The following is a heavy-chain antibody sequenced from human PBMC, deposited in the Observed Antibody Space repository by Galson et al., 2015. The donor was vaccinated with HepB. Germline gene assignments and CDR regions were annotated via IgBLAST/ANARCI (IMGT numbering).Heavy chain of an antibody. CDR2: INAGNGNT. CDR1: GYTFTSYA. Sequence: SVKVSCKASGYTFTSYAMHWVRQAPGQRLGWMGWINAGNGNTKYSQKFQGRVTITRDTSASTAYMELSSLRSEDTAVYYCARDRTMTTVTRWFDPWGQGTLVTVSS. J-gene: IGHJ5*02. D-gene: IGHD4-17*01. CDR3: ARDRTMTTVTRWFDP. V-gene: IGHV1-3*01.